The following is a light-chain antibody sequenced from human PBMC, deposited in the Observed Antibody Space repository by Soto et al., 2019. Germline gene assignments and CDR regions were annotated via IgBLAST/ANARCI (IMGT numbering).Light chain of an antibody. CDR2: GAS. CDR1: ETVATN. J-gene: IGKJ1*01. Sequence: VMTQSPATLSVSPGERATLSCWASETVATNLAWYQQKPGQAPRLLISGASTRAAGISDRFRGSGSGTEFTLPISRLRSEDSAIYYCQQYFEWPPMTFGQGTKVEI. CDR3: QQYFEWPPMT. V-gene: IGKV3-15*01.